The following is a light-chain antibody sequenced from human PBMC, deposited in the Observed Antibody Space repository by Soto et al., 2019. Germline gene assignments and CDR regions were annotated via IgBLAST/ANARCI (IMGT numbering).Light chain of an antibody. CDR2: DVS. CDR3: QSFDSSLRPYV. V-gene: IGLV2-14*03. J-gene: IGLJ1*01. Sequence: QSALTQPASVSGSPGQAITISCSGTSSDVGAFNYVSWYQQHPGKAPKLMIYDVSNRPSGVSNRFSGSKSGNTASLTISGLRAEDEADYYCQSFDSSLRPYVFGSGTKLTVL. CDR1: SSDVGAFNY.